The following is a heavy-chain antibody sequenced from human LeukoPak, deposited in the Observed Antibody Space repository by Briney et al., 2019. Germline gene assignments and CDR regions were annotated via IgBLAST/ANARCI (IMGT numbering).Heavy chain of an antibody. CDR2: VTPSSGNT. V-gene: IGHV1-8*03. CDR3: ARERYYYGSGWLRWFDP. CDR1: GYTFTDYD. J-gene: IGHJ5*02. Sequence: GASVKVSCKTSGYTFTDYDINWVRQATGQGLEWMGWVTPSSGNTGYAQKFQGRVTITRNTSISTAYMELSSLRSEDTAVYYCARERYYYGSGWLRWFDPWGQGTLVTVSS. D-gene: IGHD3-10*01.